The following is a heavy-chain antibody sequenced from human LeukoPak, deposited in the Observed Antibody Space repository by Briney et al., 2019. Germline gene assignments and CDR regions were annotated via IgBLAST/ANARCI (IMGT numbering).Heavy chain of an antibody. J-gene: IGHJ4*02. CDR2: MSPGGGNI. CDR1: GFSFSDYH. V-gene: IGHV3-11*01. Sequence: PGGSLRLSCAASGFSFSDYHMNWIRQAPGKGLEWISYMSPGGGNIYFADSVKGRFTLSRDNAKHSLDLQMNSLTAEDTAVYYCSSGRDIAVAGPGGYFDYWGQGTLVTVSS. D-gene: IGHD6-19*01. CDR3: SSGRDIAVAGPGGYFDY.